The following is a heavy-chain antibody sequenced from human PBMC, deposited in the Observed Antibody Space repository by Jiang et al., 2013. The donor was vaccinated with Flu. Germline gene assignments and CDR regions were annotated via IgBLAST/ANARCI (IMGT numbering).Heavy chain of an antibody. CDR2: ISYDGSNK. J-gene: IGHJ4*02. Sequence: AASGFTFSSYAMHWVRQAPGKGLEWVAVISYDGSNKYYADSVKGRFTISRDNSKNTLYLQMNSLRAEDTAVYYCAREGPDIVVVPAASFFDYWGQGTLVTVSS. CDR1: GFTFSSYA. CDR3: AREGPDIVVVPAASFFDY. V-gene: IGHV3-30-3*01. D-gene: IGHD2-2*01.